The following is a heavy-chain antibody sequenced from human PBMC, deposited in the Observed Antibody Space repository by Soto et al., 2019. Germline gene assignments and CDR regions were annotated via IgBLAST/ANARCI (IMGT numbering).Heavy chain of an antibody. D-gene: IGHD2-2*01. J-gene: IGHJ2*01. V-gene: IGHV4-39*01. Sequence: QLQLQESGPGLVKPSETLSLTCTVSSGSISSSSYYWGWIRQPPGKGLEWIGSIYYSGSTYYNPSLKSRVTISVDTSKNQFSLKLSSVTAADTAVYYCARRRGPPPAAPTGWYFDLWGRGTLVTVSS. CDR1: SGSISSSSYY. CDR3: ARRRGPPPAAPTGWYFDL. CDR2: IYYSGST.